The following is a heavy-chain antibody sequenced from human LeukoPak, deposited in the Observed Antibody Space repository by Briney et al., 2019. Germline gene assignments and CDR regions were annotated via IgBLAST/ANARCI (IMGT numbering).Heavy chain of an antibody. J-gene: IGHJ1*01. CDR2: INHSGST. V-gene: IGHV4-34*01. Sequence: SETLSLTXAVYGGSFSGYYWSWIRQPPGKGLEWIGEINHSGSTNYNPSLKSRVTISVDTSKNQFSLKLSSVTAADTAVYYCARVYSSSWYTSEYFQHWGQGTLATVSS. CDR1: GGSFSGYY. D-gene: IGHD6-13*01. CDR3: ARVYSSSWYTSEYFQH.